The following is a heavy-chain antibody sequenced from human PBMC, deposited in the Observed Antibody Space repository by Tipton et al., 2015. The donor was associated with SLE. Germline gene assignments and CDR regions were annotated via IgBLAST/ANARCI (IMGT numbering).Heavy chain of an antibody. CDR1: GYSISSGYY. CDR3: AKRDDNWYFDS. CDR2: IYNSGST. J-gene: IGHJ4*02. Sequence: GLVKPSETLSLTCVVSGYSISSGYYWGWIRQTPGKGLEWIGSIYNSGSTYYNPSLKSRVTMSVDTSKNQFSLMVTSVTAADTAVYYCAKRDDNWYFDSWGQGTLVTVSS. V-gene: IGHV4-38-2*01. D-gene: IGHD1-20*01.